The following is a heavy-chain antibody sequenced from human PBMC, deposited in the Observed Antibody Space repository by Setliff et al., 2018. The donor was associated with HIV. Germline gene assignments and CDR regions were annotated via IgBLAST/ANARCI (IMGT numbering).Heavy chain of an antibody. D-gene: IGHD6-6*01. V-gene: IGHV1-18*01. CDR2: IGAYNGNT. CDR1: GYTFTSYG. Sequence: ASVKVSCKASGYTFTSYGISWVRQAPGQGLEWMGWIGAYNGNTNYAQKLQGRVTMTTDTSTSTAYMELRSLRSDDTAVYYCARDGEYSSSLSNGFDYWGQGTLVTVSS. J-gene: IGHJ4*02. CDR3: ARDGEYSSSLSNGFDY.